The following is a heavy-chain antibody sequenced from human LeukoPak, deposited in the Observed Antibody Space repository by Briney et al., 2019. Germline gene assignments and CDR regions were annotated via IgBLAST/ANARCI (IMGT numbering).Heavy chain of an antibody. CDR2: INPKSTGT. V-gene: IGHV1-2*02. CDR3: ARDNSIHERGWWFDP. CDR1: GYTFTGYY. J-gene: IGHJ5*02. D-gene: IGHD4-23*01. Sequence: ASVKVSCKASGYTFTGYYMHWVRQAPGQGLEWMGWINPKSTGTKYAEKFQGRITMTRDTSTSTDYMELSRLKSDDTAVYYCARDNSIHERGWWFDPWGQGTLVTVSS.